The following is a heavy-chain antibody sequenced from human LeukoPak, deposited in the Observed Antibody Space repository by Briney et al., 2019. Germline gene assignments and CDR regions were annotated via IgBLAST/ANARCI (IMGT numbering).Heavy chain of an antibody. V-gene: IGHV4-61*01. J-gene: IGHJ4*02. CDR2: IYYSGGT. CDR1: GGSISSGSYY. Sequence: SETLSLTCTVSGGSISSGSYYWSWIRQPPGKGLEWIGYIYYSGGTNYNPSLKSRVTISVDTSKNQFSLKLTSVTAADTAVYYCARGGAADYHFDYWGQGTLVTVSS. D-gene: IGHD4/OR15-4a*01. CDR3: ARGGAADYHFDY.